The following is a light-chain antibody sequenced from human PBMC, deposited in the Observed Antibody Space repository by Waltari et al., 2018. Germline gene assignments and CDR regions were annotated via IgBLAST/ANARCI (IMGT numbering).Light chain of an antibody. J-gene: IGKJ3*01. CDR3: QQANSFPIT. V-gene: IGKV1-12*01. Sequence: DIQTTQSPSSVSASVGDRVTMTCRASQDIRNWLAWYQQKPGKAPNLLIYATSSLQTGVPSRFSGSGSGTEFTLTISSLQPEDFATYYCQQANSFPITFGPGTKVDFK. CDR1: QDIRNW. CDR2: ATS.